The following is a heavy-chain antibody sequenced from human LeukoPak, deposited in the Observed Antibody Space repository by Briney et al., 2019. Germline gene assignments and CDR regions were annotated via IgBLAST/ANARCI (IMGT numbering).Heavy chain of an antibody. J-gene: IGHJ6*03. Sequence: ASVKVSCKASGYTFTTYGISWVRQAPGQGLEWMGWISGYNGNTNYAQKLQGRVTMTTDTSTSTAYMELRSLTSDDTAVYYCARVLEITNYYYYMDVWGKGTTVTVSS. CDR1: GYTFTTYG. CDR3: ARVLEITNYYYYMDV. V-gene: IGHV1-18*01. CDR2: ISGYNGNT. D-gene: IGHD1-1*01.